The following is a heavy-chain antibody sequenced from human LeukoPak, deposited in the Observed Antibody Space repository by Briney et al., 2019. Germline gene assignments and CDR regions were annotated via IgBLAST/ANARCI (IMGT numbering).Heavy chain of an antibody. V-gene: IGHV4-31*03. CDR1: GGSISSGGYY. CDR2: IYYSGST. D-gene: IGHD3-10*01. J-gene: IGHJ4*02. Sequence: SETLSLTCTVSGGSISSGGYYWSWIRQHPGKGLEWIGYIYYSGSTYYNPSLKSRVTISVDTSKNQFSLKLSSVTAADTATYYCARRSHSPSGSPFWGQGTQVTVSS. CDR3: ARRSHSPSGSPF.